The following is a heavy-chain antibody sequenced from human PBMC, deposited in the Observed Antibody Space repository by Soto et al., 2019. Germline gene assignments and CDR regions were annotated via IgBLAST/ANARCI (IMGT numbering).Heavy chain of an antibody. CDR1: GGSVSSSSYY. V-gene: IGHV4-39*01. Sequence: KASETLSLTCTVSGGSVSSSSYYWGWVRQPPGKGLEWIGSVYYSGSTYYNPSLESRVTISVDKSKNQFSLKLTSATAADTVVYYCARKGAAASYAHYYMDVWGRGTAVTVSS. CDR2: VYYSGST. J-gene: IGHJ6*03. CDR3: ARKGAAASYAHYYMDV. D-gene: IGHD6-13*01.